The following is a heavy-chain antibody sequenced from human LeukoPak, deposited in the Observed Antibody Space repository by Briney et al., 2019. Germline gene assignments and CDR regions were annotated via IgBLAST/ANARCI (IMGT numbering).Heavy chain of an antibody. V-gene: IGHV1-3*01. Sequence: ASVKVSCRASGYTFTSYAMHWVRQAPGQRLEWMGWINAGNGNTKYSQKFQGRVTITRDTSASTVYMELSSLRSEDTAVYYCARDWASDYYYYGMDVWGQGTTVTVSS. CDR1: GYTFTSYA. D-gene: IGHD3-10*01. J-gene: IGHJ6*02. CDR2: INAGNGNT. CDR3: ARDWASDYYYYGMDV.